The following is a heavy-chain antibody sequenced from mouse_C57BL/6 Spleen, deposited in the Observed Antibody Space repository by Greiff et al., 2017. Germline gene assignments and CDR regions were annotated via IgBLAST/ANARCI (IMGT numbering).Heavy chain of an antibody. CDR3: ARSDGSSYDYFDF. V-gene: IGHV1-64*01. CDR2: IPPNSGST. Sequence: QVQLQQSGAELVKPGASVKLSCKASGYTFTSYWMHWVKQRPGQGLEWIGMIPPNSGSTNYNETFKSKATLTVDKSSSTAYMQLGSRTSEDSAVNYCARSDGSSYDYFDFWGQGTTLTVSS. D-gene: IGHD1-1*01. J-gene: IGHJ2*01. CDR1: GYTFTSYW.